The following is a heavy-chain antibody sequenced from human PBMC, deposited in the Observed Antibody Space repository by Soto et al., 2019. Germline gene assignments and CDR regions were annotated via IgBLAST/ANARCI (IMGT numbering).Heavy chain of an antibody. CDR1: GFTISSYA. CDR2: ISNDGNIQ. V-gene: IGHV3-30-3*01. D-gene: IGHD3-10*01. CDR3: VRENYYGSTTLGALDI. J-gene: IGHJ3*02. Sequence: QVQVVESGGGVVQPGGSLRLSCAASGFTISSYAMQWVRQAPGKGLEWVAVISNDGNIQYYADSVRGRFTISRENPKNTVYLQMDSLRVEDTAVFYCVRENYYGSTTLGALDIWGQGTVVIVSS.